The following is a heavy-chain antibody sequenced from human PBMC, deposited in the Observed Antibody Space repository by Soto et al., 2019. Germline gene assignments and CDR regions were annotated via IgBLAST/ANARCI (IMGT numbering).Heavy chain of an antibody. D-gene: IGHD3-3*01. CDR1: CSTLTSYG. CDR3: ARNAKVRFLQCLKGIVV. Sequence: ASVKVACKASCSTLTSYGISWVRQPPGQGLEWMGWISAYNGNTNYAQKLQGRVTMTTDTSTSTAYMELRSLRSDDTAAYYCARNAKVRFLQCLKGIVVSDPATTVTVSS. V-gene: IGHV1-18*04. CDR2: ISAYNGNT. J-gene: IGHJ6*02.